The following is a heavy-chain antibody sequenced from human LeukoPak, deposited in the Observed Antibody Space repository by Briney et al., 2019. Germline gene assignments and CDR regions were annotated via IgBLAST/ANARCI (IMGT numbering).Heavy chain of an antibody. V-gene: IGHV3-21*01. CDR2: ISSSSSYI. CDR3: ARVRAYDSSGYVLAY. J-gene: IGHJ4*02. D-gene: IGHD3-22*01. Sequence: PGGSLRLSCAASGFTFSSYSMNWVCQAPGKGLEWVSSISSSSSYIYYADSVKGRFTISRDNAKNSLYLQMNSLRAEDTAVYYCARVRAYDSSGYVLAYWGQGTLVTVSS. CDR1: GFTFSSYS.